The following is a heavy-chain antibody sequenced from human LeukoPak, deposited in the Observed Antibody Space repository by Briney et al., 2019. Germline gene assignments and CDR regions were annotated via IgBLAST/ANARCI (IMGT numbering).Heavy chain of an antibody. CDR1: GGSFSGYY. J-gene: IGHJ4*02. Sequence: ASETLSLTCAVYGGSFSGYYWSWIRQPPGKGLDWVGEINYIGSTNYNPSLKSRVTISVDTSKNQFSLKLSSETAADTAVYYCARKSGNFWSGYYYQQCGYFDYWGQGTLVTVSS. CDR3: ARKSGNFWSGYYYQQCGYFDY. V-gene: IGHV4-34*01. D-gene: IGHD3-3*01. CDR2: INYIGST.